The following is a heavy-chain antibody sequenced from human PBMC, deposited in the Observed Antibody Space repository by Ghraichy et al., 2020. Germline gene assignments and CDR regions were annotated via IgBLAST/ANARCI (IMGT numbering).Heavy chain of an antibody. J-gene: IGHJ6*03. CDR1: GFTFSNAW. CDR2: IKSKTDGGTT. CDR3: TTGHRWLLIVYYYYYMDV. Sequence: GGSLRLSCAASGFTFSNAWMNWVRQAPGKGLEWVGRIKSKTDGGTTDYAAPVKGRFTISRDDSKNTLYLQMNSLKTEDTAVYYCTTGHRWLLIVYYYYYMDVWGKGTTVTVSS. D-gene: IGHD3-16*02. V-gene: IGHV3-15*07.